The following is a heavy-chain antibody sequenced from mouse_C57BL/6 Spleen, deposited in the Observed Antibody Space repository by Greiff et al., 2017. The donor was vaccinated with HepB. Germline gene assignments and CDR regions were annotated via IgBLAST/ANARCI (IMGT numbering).Heavy chain of an antibody. V-gene: IGHV5-9-1*02. J-gene: IGHJ3*01. Sequence: EVKLMESGEGLVKPGGSLKLSCAASGFTFSSYAMSWVRQTPEKRLEWVAYLSSGGDYIYYADTVKGRFTISRDNARNTLYLQMSSLKSEDTAMYYCTREDYAAFAYWGQGTLVTVSA. CDR2: LSSGGDYI. CDR1: GFTFSSYA. D-gene: IGHD1-1*02. CDR3: TREDYAAFAY.